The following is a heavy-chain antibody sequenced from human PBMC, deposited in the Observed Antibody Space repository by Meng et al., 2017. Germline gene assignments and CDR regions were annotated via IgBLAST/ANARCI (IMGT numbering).Heavy chain of an antibody. V-gene: IGHV3-30*04. CDR1: GFTFNGYA. CDR2: ISYDGSNK. Sequence: GQLVESGGGVVQPGRSLRLSCADSGFTFNGYAMHWVRQAPGKGLEWVALISYDGSNKYYADSVKGRFSISRDNSKNTLYLQMNSLRAEDTAVYYCATTNGLLWFGELTRWGQGTLVTVSS. CDR3: ATTNGLLWFGELTR. D-gene: IGHD3-10*01. J-gene: IGHJ4*02.